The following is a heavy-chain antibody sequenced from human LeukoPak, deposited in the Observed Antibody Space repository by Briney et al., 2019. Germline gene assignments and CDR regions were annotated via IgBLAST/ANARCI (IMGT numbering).Heavy chain of an antibody. V-gene: IGHV3-30*18. CDR2: ISYDGSNE. J-gene: IGHJ6*02. D-gene: IGHD3-22*01. CDR3: AKAWFQHYYYYGVDV. Sequence: GGSLRLSCAASGFTFSSYGMHWVRQAPGKGLEWVAVISYDGSNEYCADSVKCRFTISRDNSKSTMYLQMNSLRAEDTAVYYCAKAWFQHYYYYGVDVWGQGTTVTVSS. CDR1: GFTFSSYG.